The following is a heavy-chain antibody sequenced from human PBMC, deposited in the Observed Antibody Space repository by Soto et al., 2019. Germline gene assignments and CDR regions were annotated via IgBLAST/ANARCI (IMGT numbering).Heavy chain of an antibody. J-gene: IGHJ6*02. CDR1: GFTFSGYY. V-gene: IGHV3-30*18. D-gene: IGHD5-12*01. Sequence: PGGSLRLSCAASGFTFSGYYMHWVRQAPGKGLEWVAVISYDGSTEYYADSVKGRFTISRDNSANRLFLQMNSLRPEDTAVYYCTKDDGYNDSTYCHYFGMDVWGQGTTVTVSS. CDR3: TKDDGYNDSTYCHYFGMDV. CDR2: ISYDGSTE.